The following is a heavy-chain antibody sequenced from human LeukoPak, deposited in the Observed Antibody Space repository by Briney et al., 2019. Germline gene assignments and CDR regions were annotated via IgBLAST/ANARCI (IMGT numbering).Heavy chain of an antibody. J-gene: IGHJ4*02. V-gene: IGHV4-4*07. Sequence: PSETLSLTCTVSGGSISSYYWSWIRQPAGKGLEWIGRIYTSGSTNYNPSLKSRVTMSVDTSKNQFSLKLSSVTAADTAVYYCARARNYYGSEDYFDYWGQGTLVTVSP. CDR2: IYTSGST. D-gene: IGHD3-10*01. CDR3: ARARNYYGSEDYFDY. CDR1: GGSISSYY.